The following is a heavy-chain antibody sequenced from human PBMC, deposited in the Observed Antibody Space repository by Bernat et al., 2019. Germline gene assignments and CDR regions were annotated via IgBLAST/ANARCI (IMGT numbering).Heavy chain of an antibody. CDR3: ARGSWVYYDFWSGTMGAFDI. CDR1: GGSISSYY. V-gene: IGHV4-59*01. J-gene: IGHJ3*02. CDR2: IYYSGST. D-gene: IGHD3-3*01. Sequence: QVQLQESGPGLVKPSETLSLTCTVSGGSISSYYWSWIRQPPGKGLEWIGYIYYSGSTNYNPSLKSRVTISVDPSKNQFSLKLSSVTAADTAVYYWARGSWVYYDFWSGTMGAFDIWGQGTMVTVSS.